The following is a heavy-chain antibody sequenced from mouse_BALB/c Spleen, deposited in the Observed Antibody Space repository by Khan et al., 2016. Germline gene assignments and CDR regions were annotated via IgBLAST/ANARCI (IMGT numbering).Heavy chain of an antibody. Sequence: QIQLVQSGPELKKPGETVKISCKASGYTFTNYGMNWVKQAPGKGLKWMGWINTYTGEPTYADDFKGRFAFSLETSASTAYLQINNLKNEDTATYFCARGGYYYAMDDWGQGTSVTVSS. CDR1: GYTFTNYG. CDR3: ARGGYYYAMDD. CDR2: INTYTGEP. V-gene: IGHV9-3-1*01. J-gene: IGHJ4*01. D-gene: IGHD2-2*01.